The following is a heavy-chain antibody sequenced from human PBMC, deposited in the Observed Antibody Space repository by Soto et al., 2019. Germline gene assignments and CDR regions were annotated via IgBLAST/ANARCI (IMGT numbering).Heavy chain of an antibody. J-gene: IGHJ4*02. CDR3: ARDPHSYDTTGYCLDS. Sequence: QVQLVQSGAEVKKPGASVKISCKASGYIFTTYAIHWVRQAPGQSLEWVGWINAGNGNTRDSQKFQGRVTIARDTSASAAYIELSSLRSEDTAVYYCARDPHSYDTTGYCLDSWGQGTLVTVSS. D-gene: IGHD3-22*01. CDR1: GYIFTTYA. CDR2: INAGNGNT. V-gene: IGHV1-3*01.